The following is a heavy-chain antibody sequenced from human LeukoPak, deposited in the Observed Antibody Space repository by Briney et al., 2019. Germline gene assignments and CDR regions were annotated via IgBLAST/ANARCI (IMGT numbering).Heavy chain of an antibody. V-gene: IGHV4-34*01. D-gene: IGHD1-26*01. J-gene: IGHJ4*02. CDR3: ARIVGATPPPYYFDY. Sequence: SETLSLTCAVYGGSFSGYYWSWIRQPPGKGLEWIGEINHSGSTNYNPSLKSRVTISVDTSKNQFSLKLSSVTAADTAVYYCARIVGATPPPYYFDYWGQGTLVTVSS. CDR2: INHSGST. CDR1: GGSFSGYY.